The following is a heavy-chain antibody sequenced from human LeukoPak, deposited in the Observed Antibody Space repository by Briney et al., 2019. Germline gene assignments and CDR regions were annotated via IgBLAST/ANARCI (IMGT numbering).Heavy chain of an antibody. J-gene: IGHJ6*03. V-gene: IGHV4-59*12. D-gene: IGHD3-22*01. CDR2: IYYSGST. Sequence: PSETLSLTCTVSGGSISSYYWSWIRQPPGKGLEWIGYIYYSGSTNYNPSLKSRVTISVDTSKNQFSPKLSSVTAADTAVYYCARGYDRSGYVYYYYYMDVWGKGTTVTVSS. CDR1: GGSISSYY. CDR3: ARGYDRSGYVYYYYYMDV.